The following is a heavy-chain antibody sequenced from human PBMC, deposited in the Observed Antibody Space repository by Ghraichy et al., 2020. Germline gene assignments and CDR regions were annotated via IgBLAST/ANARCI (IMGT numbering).Heavy chain of an antibody. J-gene: IGHJ6*02. D-gene: IGHD2-15*01. V-gene: IGHV4-34*01. CDR3: ARAPFRMMVYYYYYGMDV. CDR2: INHSGST. CDR1: GGSFSGYY. Sequence: TLSLTCAVYGGSFSGYYWSWIRQPPGKGLEWIGEINHSGSTNYNPSLKSRVTISVDTSKNQFSLKLSSVTAADTAVYYCARAPFRMMVYYYYYGMDVWGQGTTVTVSS.